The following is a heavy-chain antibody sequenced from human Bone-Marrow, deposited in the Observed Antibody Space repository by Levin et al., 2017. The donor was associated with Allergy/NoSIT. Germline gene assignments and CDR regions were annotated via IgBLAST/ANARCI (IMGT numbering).Heavy chain of an antibody. V-gene: IGHV1-8*01. D-gene: IGHD3-3*01. CDR3: ARRNRITVYGIVPNGMDV. J-gene: IGHJ6*02. Sequence: GGSLRLSCRASGYTFTSYDINWVRQATGQGLEWMGWMNPDSGTRGYSQKFEGRVTFTRNTSISTAYMELSSLTSDDTAVYFCARRNRITVYGIVPNGMDVWGQGTTVTVS. CDR2: MNPDSGTR. CDR1: GYTFTSYD.